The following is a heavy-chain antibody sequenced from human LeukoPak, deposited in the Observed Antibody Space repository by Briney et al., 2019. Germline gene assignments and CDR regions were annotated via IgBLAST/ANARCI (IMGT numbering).Heavy chain of an antibody. J-gene: IGHJ4*02. CDR1: GGSISSSSYY. CDR2: ICYSGST. D-gene: IGHD3-22*01. CDR3: ARHFTEALYYDSSGYPLDY. Sequence: SETLSLTCTVSGGSISSSSYYWGWIRQPPGKGLEWIGSICYSGSTYYNPSLKSRVTISVDTSKNQFSLKLSSVTAADTAVYYCARHFTEALYYDSSGYPLDYWGQGTLVTVSS. V-gene: IGHV4-39*01.